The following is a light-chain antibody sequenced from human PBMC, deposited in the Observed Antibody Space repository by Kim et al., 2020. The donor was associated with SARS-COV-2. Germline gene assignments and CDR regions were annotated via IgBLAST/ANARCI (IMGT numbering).Light chain of an antibody. Sequence: DIQMTQSPSSLSASIGDRVTIACRASQSISTYLNWYQQKPGKAPKLLIYAASSLQSGVPSRFSDSGSGKDFTLTISSLQPEDFATYYCQQTHTAPLLTFGGGTKVDIK. V-gene: IGKV1-39*01. CDR3: QQTHTAPLLT. CDR1: QSISTY. CDR2: AAS. J-gene: IGKJ4*01.